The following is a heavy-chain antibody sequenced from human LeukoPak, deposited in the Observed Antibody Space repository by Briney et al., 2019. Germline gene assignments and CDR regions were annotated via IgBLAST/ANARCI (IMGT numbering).Heavy chain of an antibody. CDR2: INAGNGNT. CDR1: GYTITSYA. V-gene: IGHV1-3*01. CDR3: ARGGLSRTCGYD. Sequence: ASVKVSCKASGYTITSYAMHWVRQAPGQRLEWMGWINAGNGNTKYSQKFQGRVTITRDTSATTAYMELSSLRSEDTAVYFCARGGLSRTCGYDWGQGTLVTVSS. D-gene: IGHD6-13*01. J-gene: IGHJ4*02.